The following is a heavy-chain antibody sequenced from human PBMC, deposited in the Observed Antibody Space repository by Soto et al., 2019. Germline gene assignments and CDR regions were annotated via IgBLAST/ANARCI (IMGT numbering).Heavy chain of an antibody. V-gene: IGHV4-39*01. CDR2: IYYSGST. J-gene: IGHJ4*02. D-gene: IGHD6-6*01. CDR1: GGSISSSSYY. CDR3: ARHEEQLDPFDY. Sequence: KTSETLSLTCTVSGGSISSSSYYWGWIRQPPGKGLEWIGSIYYSGSTYYNPSLKSRVTISVDTSKNQFSLKLSSVTAADTAVYYCARHEEQLDPFDYWGQGTLVTVSS.